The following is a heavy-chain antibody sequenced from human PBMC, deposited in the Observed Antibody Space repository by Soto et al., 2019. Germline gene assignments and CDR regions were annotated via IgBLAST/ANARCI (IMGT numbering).Heavy chain of an antibody. CDR2: ISYDGSNK. CDR3: ARDRRGIAVAGIFDY. Sequence: QVQLVESGGGVVQPGRSLRLSCAASGFTFSSYAMHWVRQAPGKGLEWVAVISYDGSNKYYADSVKGRFTISRDNSKNTLYLKMNSLRAEDTAVYYCARDRRGIAVAGIFDYWGQGTLVTVSS. D-gene: IGHD6-19*01. CDR1: GFTFSSYA. J-gene: IGHJ4*02. V-gene: IGHV3-30-3*01.